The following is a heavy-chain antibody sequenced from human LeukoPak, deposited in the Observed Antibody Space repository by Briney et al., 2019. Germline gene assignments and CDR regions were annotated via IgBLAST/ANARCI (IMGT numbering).Heavy chain of an antibody. V-gene: IGHV3-23*01. CDR1: GFTFRDAA. J-gene: IGHJ3*01. D-gene: IGHD5-24*01. CDR3: AKDIQLST. Sequence: GGSLRLSCAVSGFTFRDAAMTWVRQAPGKGLEWVSLISSSGNNAYYADSVRGRFTISRDNSKNTLSLQMNSLRVEDTAIYYCAKDIQLSTWGLGTMVTVSS. CDR2: ISSSGNNA.